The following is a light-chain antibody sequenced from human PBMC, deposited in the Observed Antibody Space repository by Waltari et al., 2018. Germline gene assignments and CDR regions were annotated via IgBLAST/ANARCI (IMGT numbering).Light chain of an antibody. Sequence: EIVMTQSPATLSVSPGERATLSCRASQSISFNLAWYPQKPGQAPRLLSYGAATRASGIPARFSGSGSGTDFSLTISSLQSEDFAVYFCQQYNTGPPCTFGQGTKVEVK. CDR2: GAA. CDR1: QSISFN. J-gene: IGKJ1*01. V-gene: IGKV3-15*01. CDR3: QQYNTGPPCT.